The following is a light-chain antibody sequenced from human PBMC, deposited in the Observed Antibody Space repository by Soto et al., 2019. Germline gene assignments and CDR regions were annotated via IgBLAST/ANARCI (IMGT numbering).Light chain of an antibody. CDR2: DAS. V-gene: IGKV3-11*01. J-gene: IGKJ3*01. Sequence: EVVLTQSPATLSLSPGERATLSCRASQSVSNYLAWYQQKPGQAPRLLIYDASNRATGIPVRFSRSGSRTDFTLTISSPEPEDSAVYYCQQRRNWIFTFGPGTRVDIK. CDR1: QSVSNY. CDR3: QQRRNWIFT.